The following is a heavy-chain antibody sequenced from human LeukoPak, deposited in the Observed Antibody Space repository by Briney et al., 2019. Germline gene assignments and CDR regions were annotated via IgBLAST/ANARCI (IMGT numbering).Heavy chain of an antibody. J-gene: IGHJ3*02. CDR1: GLSLNNSGVG. V-gene: IGHV2-5*02. Sequence: SGPTLVNPTQTLTLTCTFSGLSLNNSGVGLAWIRQPPGKALEWLALIFWDDDKRYSPSLKNRLTITKDTSKIQVVLTMSNMDPVDTATYYCAHRRGWTNVFDIWGQGTEVTVSS. CDR3: AHRRGWTNVFDI. CDR2: IFWDDDK. D-gene: IGHD6-19*01.